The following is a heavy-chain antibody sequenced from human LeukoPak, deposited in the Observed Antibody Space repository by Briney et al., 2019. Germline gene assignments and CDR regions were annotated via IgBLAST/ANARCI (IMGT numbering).Heavy chain of an antibody. CDR1: GYTFTGYY. CDR3: ARDLGYYYGSGSYYDY. Sequence: GASVKVSCTASGYTFTGYYMHWVRPAPGQGLAWMGWINPNSGGTNYAQKFQGRVTMTRDTSISTAYMELSRLRSDDTAVYYCARDLGYYYGSGSYYDYWGRGTLVTVSS. V-gene: IGHV1-2*02. CDR2: INPNSGGT. J-gene: IGHJ4*02. D-gene: IGHD3-10*01.